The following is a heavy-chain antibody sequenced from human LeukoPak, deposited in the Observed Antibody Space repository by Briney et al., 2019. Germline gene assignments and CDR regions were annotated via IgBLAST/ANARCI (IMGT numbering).Heavy chain of an antibody. CDR3: ARSSPGYCSGGACPAARDV. Sequence: PSETLSLTCSVSGGSISGFYWSWIRQPPGKGLEWIGYMYSIGNTNYNPSLKSRVTMSVDTSKNQFSLKLNSVTAADTAVYYCARSSPGYCSGGACPAARDVWGQGTTVTVSS. V-gene: IGHV4-59*01. CDR2: MYSIGNT. CDR1: GGSISGFY. D-gene: IGHD2-15*01. J-gene: IGHJ6*01.